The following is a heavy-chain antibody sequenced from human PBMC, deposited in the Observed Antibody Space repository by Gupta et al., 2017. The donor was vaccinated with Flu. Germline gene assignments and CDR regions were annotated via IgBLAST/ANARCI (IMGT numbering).Heavy chain of an antibody. J-gene: IGHJ3*02. Sequence: EVQLVESGGGLVQPGRSLRLSCAASGFSFDDYAMYWVRQAPGRGLEWVSGISWNSGSIGYADSVKGRFTISRDNAKNSLYLQMNSLRAEDTALYYCAKDQGGSADAFDIWGQGTMVTVSS. CDR3: AKDQGGSADAFDI. V-gene: IGHV3-9*01. CDR1: GFSFDDYA. D-gene: IGHD6-25*01. CDR2: ISWNSGSI.